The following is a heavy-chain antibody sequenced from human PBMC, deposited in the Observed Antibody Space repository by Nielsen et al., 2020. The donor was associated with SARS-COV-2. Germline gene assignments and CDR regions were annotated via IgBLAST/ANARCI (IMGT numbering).Heavy chain of an antibody. Sequence: GGSLRLSCAASGFPFSSYEMNWVRQAPGKGLEWVSSISSSSSYIYYADSVKGRFTISRDNAKNSLYLQMNSLRAEDTAVYYCARGGTTVTTSRFDYWGQGTLVTVSS. D-gene: IGHD4-11*01. V-gene: IGHV3-21*01. CDR3: ARGGTTVTTSRFDY. CDR1: GFPFSSYE. J-gene: IGHJ4*02. CDR2: ISSSSSYI.